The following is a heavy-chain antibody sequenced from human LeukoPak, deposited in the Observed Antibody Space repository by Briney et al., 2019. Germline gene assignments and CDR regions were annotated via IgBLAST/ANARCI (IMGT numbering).Heavy chain of an antibody. CDR2: ISSNGGST. V-gene: IGHV3-64*01. J-gene: IGHJ4*02. Sequence: GGSLRLSCAASGFTFSSYAMHWVRQAPGKGLEYVSAISSNGGSTYYANSVKGRFTISRDNSKNTLYLQMGSLRAEDMAVYYCARDSTPGLYSGYDYLGLFDYWGQGTLVTVSS. CDR3: ARDSTPGLYSGYDYLGLFDY. D-gene: IGHD5-12*01. CDR1: GFTFSSYA.